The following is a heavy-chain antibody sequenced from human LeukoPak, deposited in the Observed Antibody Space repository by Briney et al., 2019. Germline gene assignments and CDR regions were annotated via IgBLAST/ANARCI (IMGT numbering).Heavy chain of an antibody. V-gene: IGHV3-73*01. Sequence: GGSLKLSCAASGFTFSGSAMHWVRQASGKGLEWVGRIRSKANTYATAYAASVKGRFTISRDDSKNTLYLQMNSLRAEDTAVYYCARDYEEDCSGGSCYSIPGAIDYWGQGTLVTVSS. J-gene: IGHJ4*02. CDR1: GFTFSGSA. CDR2: IRSKANTYAT. CDR3: ARDYEEDCSGGSCYSIPGAIDY. D-gene: IGHD2-15*01.